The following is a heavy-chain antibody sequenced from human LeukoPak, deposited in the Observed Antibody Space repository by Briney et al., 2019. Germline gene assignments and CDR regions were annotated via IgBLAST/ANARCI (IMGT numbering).Heavy chain of an antibody. Sequence: GGSLRLSCAASGFTFSSYSMTWVRQAPGKGLEWVSSISSSSSYIYYADSVKGRFTISSDNAKKSLYLQMDSLRAEDTAVYYCARGPPLFDPWGQGTLVTVSS. V-gene: IGHV3-21*01. CDR2: ISSSSSYI. J-gene: IGHJ5*02. CDR3: ARGPPLFDP. CDR1: GFTFSSYS.